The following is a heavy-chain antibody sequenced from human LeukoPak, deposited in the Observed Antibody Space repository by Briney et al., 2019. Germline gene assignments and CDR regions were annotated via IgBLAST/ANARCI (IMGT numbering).Heavy chain of an antibody. J-gene: IGHJ4*02. CDR3: AREGPYGGFDY. CDR1: GFTFSSCA. V-gene: IGHV3-30-3*01. CDR2: ISYDGSNK. Sequence: GGSLRLSCAASGFTFSSCAMHWVRQAPGKGLEWVAVISYDGSNKYYADSVKGRFTISRDNSKNTLYLQMNSLRAEDTAVYYCAREGPYGGFDYWGQGTLVTVSS. D-gene: IGHD3-16*01.